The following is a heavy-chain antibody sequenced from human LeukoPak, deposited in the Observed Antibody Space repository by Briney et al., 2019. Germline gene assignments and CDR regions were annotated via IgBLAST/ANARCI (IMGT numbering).Heavy chain of an antibody. CDR3: ASQMVRGVIIGY. D-gene: IGHD3-10*01. V-gene: IGHV1-2*02. CDR1: GYTFTGYY. J-gene: IGHJ4*02. CDR2: INPNSGGT. Sequence: GASVKVSCKASGYTFTGYYMHWVRQAPGQGLEWMGWINPNSGGTNYAQKLQGRVTMTRDTSISTAYMELSRLRSDDTAVYYCASQMVRGVIIGYWGQGTLVTVSS.